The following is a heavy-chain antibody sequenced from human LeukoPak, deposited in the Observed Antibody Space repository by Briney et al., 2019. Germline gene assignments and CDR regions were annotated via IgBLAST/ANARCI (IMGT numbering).Heavy chain of an antibody. CDR1: GYTFTSYG. D-gene: IGHD5-18*01. J-gene: IGHJ4*02. CDR2: ISAYNGNR. CDR3: ATHIQLWPYYFDY. Sequence: ASVKVSCKASGYTFTSYGISWVRQAPGQGLEWMGWISAYNGNRSYAQKLQGRVTMTTDTSTSIAYMELRSLRSDDTAVYYCATHIQLWPYYFDYWGQGTLVTVSS. V-gene: IGHV1-18*01.